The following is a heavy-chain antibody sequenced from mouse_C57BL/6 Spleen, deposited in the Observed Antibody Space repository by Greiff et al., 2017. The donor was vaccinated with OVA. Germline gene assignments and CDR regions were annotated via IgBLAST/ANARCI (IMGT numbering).Heavy chain of an antibody. J-gene: IGHJ1*03. D-gene: IGHD1-1*01. CDR2: IDPSDSYT. CDR1: GYTFTSYW. CDR3: ARTLRYGSSYGYFDV. V-gene: IGHV1-59*01. Sequence: QVQLKQPGAELVRPGTSVKLSCKASGYTFTSYWMHWVKQRPGQGLEWIGVIDPSDSYTNYNQKFKGKATLTVDTSSSTAYMQLSSLTSEDSAVYYCARTLRYGSSYGYFDVWGTGTTVTVSS.